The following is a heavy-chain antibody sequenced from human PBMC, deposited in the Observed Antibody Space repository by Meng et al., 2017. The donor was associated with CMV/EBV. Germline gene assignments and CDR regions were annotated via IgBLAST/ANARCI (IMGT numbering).Heavy chain of an antibody. D-gene: IGHD1-1*01. CDR1: GFTFDDYA. V-gene: IGHV3-9*01. J-gene: IGHJ4*02. CDR3: AKDPFTTGTTGSFDY. Sequence: SLMISCAASGFTFDDYAMHWVRQAPGKGLEWVSGISWNSGSIGYADSVKGRFTISRDNAKNSLYLQMNSLRAEDTALYYCAKDPFTTGTTGSFDYWGQGTLVTVSS. CDR2: ISWNSGSI.